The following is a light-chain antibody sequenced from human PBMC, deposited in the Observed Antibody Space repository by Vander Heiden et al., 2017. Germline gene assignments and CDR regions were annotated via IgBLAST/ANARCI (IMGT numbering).Light chain of an antibody. CDR3: QQYNSLPVT. CDR2: DAS. J-gene: IGKJ4*01. Sequence: DIQLTQSPSSLSASVGDRVTITCQASQDISNYFNWYQQKPGKAPKLLIYDASNLETGVPSRFSGSGSGTDFTFTITSLQPEDVATYYCQQYNSLPVTFGGGTRVEIK. CDR1: QDISNY. V-gene: IGKV1-33*01.